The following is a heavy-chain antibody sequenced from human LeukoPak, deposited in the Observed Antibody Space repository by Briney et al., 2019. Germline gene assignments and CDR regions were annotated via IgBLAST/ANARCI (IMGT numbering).Heavy chain of an antibody. J-gene: IGHJ4*02. Sequence: GGSLRLSCAASGFTFSTYAFNWVRQAPGKGLEWVSYINSGRSAIYYSDSVKGRFTISRDNAKNSLYLQMNSLRAEDTAVYYCARDKIVGPTKFDSWGQGTLVTVSS. CDR1: GFTFSTYA. V-gene: IGHV3-48*04. D-gene: IGHD1-26*01. CDR2: INSGRSAI. CDR3: ARDKIVGPTKFDS.